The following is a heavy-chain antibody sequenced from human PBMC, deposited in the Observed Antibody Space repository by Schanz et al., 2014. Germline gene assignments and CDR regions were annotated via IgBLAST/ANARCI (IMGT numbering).Heavy chain of an antibody. CDR2: MNQDGSVK. CDR3: ARGASRDYFAMDV. V-gene: IGHV3-7*01. Sequence: EVQLVESGGGLVQPGGSLRLSCAASRFTFSDYWMSWVRQAPGKGLEWVANMNQDGSVKNYVDSVKGRFTISRDNAKNSLYLQMNSLRAEDTAVYYCARGASRDYFAMDVWGQGTTVTVSS. CDR1: RFTFSDYW. J-gene: IGHJ6*02.